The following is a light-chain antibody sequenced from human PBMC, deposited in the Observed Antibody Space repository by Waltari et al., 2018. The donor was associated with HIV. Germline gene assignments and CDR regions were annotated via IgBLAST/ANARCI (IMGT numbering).Light chain of an antibody. CDR2: GKS. Sequence: SSELTQDPAVSVALGQTVRITCQGDSLTNYYASWYQQKPGQAPVLVIYGKSNRPSGIPDRFSGSSSGNTASLTIAGAQAEDEADYYCNSRDSSGNHVVFGGGTKLTVL. V-gene: IGLV3-19*01. J-gene: IGLJ2*01. CDR3: NSRDSSGNHVV. CDR1: SLTNYY.